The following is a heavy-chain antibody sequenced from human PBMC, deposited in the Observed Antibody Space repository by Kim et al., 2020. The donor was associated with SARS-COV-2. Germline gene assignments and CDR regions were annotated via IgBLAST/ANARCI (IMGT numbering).Heavy chain of an antibody. CDR3: ARSQDCTGDLCSSPWFDP. Sequence: SGPTLVKPTQTLTLTCTFSGFSLSTNGVGVGWIRQPPGKALEWLVLIYWDDDKRFNSSLKTRLTITKDTAKNQVVLRMTNMDPVDTATYYCARSQDCTGDLCSSPWFDPWGQGTLVTVSS. CDR2: IYWDDDK. J-gene: IGHJ5*02. D-gene: IGHD2-8*02. CDR1: GFSLSTNGVG. V-gene: IGHV2-5*02.